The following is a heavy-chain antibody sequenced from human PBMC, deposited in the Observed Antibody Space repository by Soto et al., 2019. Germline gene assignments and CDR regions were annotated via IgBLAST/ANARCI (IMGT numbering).Heavy chain of an antibody. V-gene: IGHV4-31*03. CDR2: IYYSGST. CDR3: AREASYDYVWGSYRLFDY. D-gene: IGHD3-16*02. CDR1: GGSISSGGYY. Sequence: SETLSLTCTVSGGSISSGGYYWSWIRQHPGKGPEWIGYIYYSGSTYYNPSLKSRVTISVDTSKNQFSLKLSSVTAADTAVYYCAREASYDYVWGSYRLFDYWGQGTLVTSPQ. J-gene: IGHJ4*02.